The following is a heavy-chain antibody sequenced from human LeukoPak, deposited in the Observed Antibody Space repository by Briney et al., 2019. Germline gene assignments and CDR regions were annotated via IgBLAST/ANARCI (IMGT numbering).Heavy chain of an antibody. V-gene: IGHV1-2*02. CDR2: INPNSGGT. CDR1: GYTFTGYY. D-gene: IGHD6-19*01. Sequence: ASVKDSCKASGYTFTGYYMHWVPQAPGQGLEWMGWINPNSGGTNYAQKFQGRVTMTRDTSISTAYMELSRLRSDDTAVYYCARDSFRAGAGTGHLSDWGQGTLVTVSS. CDR3: ARDSFRAGAGTGHLSD. J-gene: IGHJ4*02.